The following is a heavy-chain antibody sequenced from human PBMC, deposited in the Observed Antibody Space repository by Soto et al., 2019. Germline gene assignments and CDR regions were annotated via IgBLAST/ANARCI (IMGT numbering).Heavy chain of an antibody. CDR2: IYYSGST. D-gene: IGHD3-22*01. V-gene: IGHV4-39*01. J-gene: IGHJ5*02. CDR1: GGSISSSSYY. CDR3: ARHYYGIVVAIPGPGFDP. Sequence: QLQLQESGPGLVKPSETLSLTCTVSGGSISSSSYYWGWIRQPPGKGLEWIGSIYYSGSTYYNPSLKSRVTISVDTSKNQFSLKLSSVTAADTAVYYCARHYYGIVVAIPGPGFDPWGQGTLVTVSS.